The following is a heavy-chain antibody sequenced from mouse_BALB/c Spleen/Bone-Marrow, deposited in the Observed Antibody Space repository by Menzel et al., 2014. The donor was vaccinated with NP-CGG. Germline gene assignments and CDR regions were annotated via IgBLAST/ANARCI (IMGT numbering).Heavy chain of an antibody. CDR3: ARLNYYGNLFV. V-gene: IGHV4-1*02. Sequence: DVHLVESGGGLVQPGGSLKLSCAASGFDFSRYWMSWVRQAPGKGLEWIGEINPESSTINYTPSLKDKFIISRDNAKNTLYQQMSKVRSEDTALYYCARLNYYGNLFVWGAGTTVTVSS. J-gene: IGHJ1*01. D-gene: IGHD1-1*01. CDR1: GFDFSRYW. CDR2: INPESSTI.